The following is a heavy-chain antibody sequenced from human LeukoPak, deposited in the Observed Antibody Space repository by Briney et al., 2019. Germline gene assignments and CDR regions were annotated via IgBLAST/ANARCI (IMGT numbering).Heavy chain of an antibody. CDR3: ARLVVVTAKNYYFDY. J-gene: IGHJ4*02. D-gene: IGHD2-21*02. CDR1: GFTFSNTW. CDR2: IRPDGSDK. V-gene: IGHV3-7*01. Sequence: GGSLRLSCAASGFTFSNTWMTWVRQAPGEGLDWVATIRPDGSDKFYVDSVKGRFTISRDNAKNSLFLQMNSLRAEDTAIYYCARLVVVTAKNYYFDYWGQGTLVTVPS.